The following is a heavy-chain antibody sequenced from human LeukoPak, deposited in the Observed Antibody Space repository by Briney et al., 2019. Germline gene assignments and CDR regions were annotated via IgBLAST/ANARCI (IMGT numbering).Heavy chain of an antibody. V-gene: IGHV3-33*01. J-gene: IGHJ4*02. CDR2: IWYDGSNK. Sequence: GGSLRLSCAASGFTFSSYGMHWVRQAPGKGLEWVAVIWYDGSNKYYADSVKGRFTISRGNSKNTLYLQMNSLRAEDTAVYYCARGSGYSGYDAVDYWGQGTLVTVSS. CDR1: GFTFSSYG. D-gene: IGHD5-12*01. CDR3: ARGSGYSGYDAVDY.